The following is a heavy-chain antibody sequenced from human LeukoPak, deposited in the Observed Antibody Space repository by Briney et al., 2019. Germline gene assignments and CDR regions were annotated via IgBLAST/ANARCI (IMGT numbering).Heavy chain of an antibody. Sequence: PGGSLRLSCAAPGFTFSNYWMHWVRQVPGKGLVWVSRIKTDGSMANYADSVKGRFTISRDNTKNTLYLQMNSLTDEDTAIYYCARGASSGFRIDYWGQGTLVTVSS. CDR3: ARGASSGFRIDY. D-gene: IGHD2-21*01. CDR1: GFTFSNYW. CDR2: IKTDGSMA. J-gene: IGHJ4*02. V-gene: IGHV3-74*01.